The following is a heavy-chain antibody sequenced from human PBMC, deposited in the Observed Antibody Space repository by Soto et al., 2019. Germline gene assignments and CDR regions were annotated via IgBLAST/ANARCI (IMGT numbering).Heavy chain of an antibody. V-gene: IGHV3-23*01. D-gene: IGHD3-3*01. CDR2: ISGSGGST. Sequence: GGSLRLSCAASGFTFSSYAMSRVRQAPGKGLEWVSAISGSGGSTYYADSVKGRFTISRDNSKNTLYLQMNSLRAEDTAVYYCAKGSLYYDFWSGPGDYWGQGTLVTVSS. CDR1: GFTFSSYA. J-gene: IGHJ4*02. CDR3: AKGSLYYDFWSGPGDY.